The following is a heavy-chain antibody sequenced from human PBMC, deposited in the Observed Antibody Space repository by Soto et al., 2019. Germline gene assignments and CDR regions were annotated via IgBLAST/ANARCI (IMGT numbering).Heavy chain of an antibody. Sequence: ASVKVSCKASGYTFTSYGISWVRQAPGQGLEWMGWISAYNGNTNYAQKLQGRVTMTTDTSTSTAYMELRSLRSDDTAVYYCARSIYYYDSSGPLDDWGQGTLVTVSS. CDR1: GYTFTSYG. CDR2: ISAYNGNT. CDR3: ARSIYYYDSSGPLDD. J-gene: IGHJ4*02. V-gene: IGHV1-18*01. D-gene: IGHD3-22*01.